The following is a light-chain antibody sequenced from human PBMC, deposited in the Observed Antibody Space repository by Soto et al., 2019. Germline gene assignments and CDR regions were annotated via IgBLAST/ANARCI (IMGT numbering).Light chain of an antibody. V-gene: IGKV3D-15*01. CDR3: QQYNNWPRT. J-gene: IGKJ1*01. CDR1: QSVSGD. Sequence: EIVMTQCPTTLSVSPGERATLSCRARQSVSGDLALYQQKPGQAPRLLIYGASTRATGIPARFSGSGSRTEFTLTISSLQYEDFAVYYCQQYNNWPRTFGQGTNVDIK. CDR2: GAS.